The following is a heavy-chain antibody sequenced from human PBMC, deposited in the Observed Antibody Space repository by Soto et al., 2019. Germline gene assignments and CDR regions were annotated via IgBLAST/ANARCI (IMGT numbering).Heavy chain of an antibody. CDR2: IIPILGIA. V-gene: IGHV1-69*08. CDR3: ARDGGCGGGSCYSDY. Sequence: QVPLVQSGAEVKKPGSSVKVSCKASGGTFSSYTISWVRQAPGQGLEWMGRIIPILGIANYAQKFQGRVTITADKSTSTAYMELSSLRSEDTAVYYCARDGGCGGGSCYSDYWGQGTLVTVSS. J-gene: IGHJ4*02. D-gene: IGHD2-15*01. CDR1: GGTFSSYT.